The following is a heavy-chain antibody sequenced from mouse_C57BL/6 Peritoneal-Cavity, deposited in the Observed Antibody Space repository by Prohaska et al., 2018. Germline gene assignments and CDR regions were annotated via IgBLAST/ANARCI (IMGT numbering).Heavy chain of an antibody. Sequence: QVQLQQPGAELVKPGASAKLSCKASGYTFTSYWMQWVKQRPGQGIVWIGEIYPSDSYTNYNKKFKGKATVTVDTSSSTAYMQLSILTSEDSAVYYCASWDEAYWGQGTLVTVSA. D-gene: IGHD4-1*01. CDR1: GYTFTSYW. J-gene: IGHJ3*01. CDR2: IYPSDSYT. CDR3: ASWDEAY. V-gene: IGHV1-50*01.